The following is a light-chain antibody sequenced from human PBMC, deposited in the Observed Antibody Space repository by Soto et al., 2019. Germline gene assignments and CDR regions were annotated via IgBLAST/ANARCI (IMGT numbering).Light chain of an antibody. V-gene: IGKV3-15*01. CDR3: QQYHDWRP. Sequence: ETLVTQSPATVSVSPGERATLSCRASRSVRSSLAWYQQKPGQAPRLLIYGASTRATGIPARFSGSGSDTEFTLTISSLQAEDLAVYYCQQYHDWRPFGQRTKVDIK. CDR1: RSVRSS. CDR2: GAS. J-gene: IGKJ1*01.